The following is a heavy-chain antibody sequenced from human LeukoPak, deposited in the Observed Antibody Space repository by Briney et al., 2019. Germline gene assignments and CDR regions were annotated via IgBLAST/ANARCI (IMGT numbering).Heavy chain of an antibody. CDR1: GEFFSGFY. CDR2: IYYSGST. V-gene: IGHV4-59*01. Sequence: SETLSLTCDVHGEFFSGFYWSWIRQPPGKGLEWIGYIYYSGSTNYNPSLKSRVTISVDTSKNQFSLKLSSVTAADTAVYYCARVRSMYYYYMDVWGKGTTVTVSS. D-gene: IGHD6-6*01. CDR3: ARVRSMYYYYMDV. J-gene: IGHJ6*03.